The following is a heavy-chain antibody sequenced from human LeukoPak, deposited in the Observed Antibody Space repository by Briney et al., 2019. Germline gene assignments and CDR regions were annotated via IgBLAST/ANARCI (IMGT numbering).Heavy chain of an antibody. CDR2: IYHSGRS. D-gene: IGHD2-8*02. V-gene: IGHV4-31*03. CDR1: GDSISNGVKY. CDR3: ARDQVECTGGTCQSRVGFDF. J-gene: IGHJ4*02. Sequence: PSETLSLTCTVSGDSISNGVKYWSWIRQHPGRCLEWIGYIYHSGRSYYNPSLKSRITMSVDTSKNQFSLNLSSVTAADTAVYYCARDQVECTGGTCQSRVGFDFWGQGTLVTVSS.